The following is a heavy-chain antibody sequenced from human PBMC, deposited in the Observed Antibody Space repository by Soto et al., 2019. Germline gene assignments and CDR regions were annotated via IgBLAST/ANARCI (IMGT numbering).Heavy chain of an antibody. CDR2: INSDGSSS. CDR3: GRVGPYNNPDF. J-gene: IGHJ4*02. V-gene: IGHV3-74*01. D-gene: IGHD4-4*01. Sequence: GGSLRLSCAASGFNFSSYWMHWARQAPGKGLVWVSRINSDGSSSIYAESVKGRFTISRDNAKNTLYRQMNSLSAEDTAVYYCGRVGPYNNPDFWGQGTLVTVYS. CDR1: GFNFSSYW.